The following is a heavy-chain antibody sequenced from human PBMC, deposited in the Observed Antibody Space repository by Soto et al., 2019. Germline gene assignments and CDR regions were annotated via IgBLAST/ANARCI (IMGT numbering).Heavy chain of an antibody. CDR3: ARDRYCSGVSCYFRFDP. CDR2: IYYSGST. Sequence: QVQLQESGPGLVKPSQTLSLTCTVSGGSISSGGYYWSWIRQHPGEGLEWIGYIYYSGSTSYNPPLKSRVTISVDPSKNQFSLKLSSVTAADTAVYYCARDRYCSGVSCYFRFDPWGQGTLVTVSS. D-gene: IGHD2-15*01. CDR1: GGSISSGGYY. V-gene: IGHV4-31*03. J-gene: IGHJ5*02.